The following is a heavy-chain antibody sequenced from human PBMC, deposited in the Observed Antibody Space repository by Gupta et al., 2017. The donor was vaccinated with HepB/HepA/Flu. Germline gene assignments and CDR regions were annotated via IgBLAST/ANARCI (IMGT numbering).Heavy chain of an antibody. V-gene: IGHV1-2*04. CDR1: GFTFTGYY. J-gene: IGHJ5*02. CDR3: ARSFCGGDCYNWFDP. CDR2: INPNNGDT. Sequence: QVQLVQSGAEVKKPGASVKVSCKTSGFTFTGYYMHWVRQAPGQGLEWMGSINPNNGDTNYAQKFQGWVTMTRDTSINTAYMELNRLKSDDTAVYYCARSFCGGDCYNWFDPWGQGTLVTVSS. D-gene: IGHD2-21*02.